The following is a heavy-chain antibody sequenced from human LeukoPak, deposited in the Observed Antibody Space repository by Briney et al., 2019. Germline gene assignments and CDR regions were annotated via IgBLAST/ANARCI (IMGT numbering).Heavy chain of an antibody. Sequence: GSSVKVSCKAYGGTFSSYAISWVRQAPGQGLEWMGGIIPIFGTANYAQKFQGRVTITADESTSTAYMELSSLRSEDTAVYYCARGYCSSTSCPLGYWGQGTLVTVSS. CDR2: IIPIFGTA. CDR3: ARGYCSSTSCPLGY. D-gene: IGHD2-2*01. V-gene: IGHV1-69*01. J-gene: IGHJ4*02. CDR1: GGTFSSYA.